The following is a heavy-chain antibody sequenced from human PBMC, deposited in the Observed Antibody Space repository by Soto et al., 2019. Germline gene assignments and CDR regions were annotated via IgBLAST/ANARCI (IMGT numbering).Heavy chain of an antibody. CDR3: ARDRGYDFWSGSNHWFDP. CDR1: GGSISSYY. J-gene: IGHJ5*02. CDR2: IYYSGST. V-gene: IGHV4-59*01. D-gene: IGHD3-3*01. Sequence: PSETLSLTCTVSGGSISSYYWSWIRQPPGKGLEWIGYIYYSGSTNYNPSLKSRVTISVDTSKNQFSLKLSSVTAADTAVYYCARDRGYDFWSGSNHWFDPWGQGTLVTVSS.